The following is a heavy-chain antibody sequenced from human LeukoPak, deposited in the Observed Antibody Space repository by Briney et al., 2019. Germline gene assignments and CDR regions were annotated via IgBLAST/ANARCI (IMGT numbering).Heavy chain of an antibody. CDR1: GYSINTGYF. V-gene: IGHV4-38-2*01. CDR3: ARGPPLWFGELNYSYFDL. Sequence: SETLFLTCAESGYSINTGYFWGWIRQPPGKGLEWIGTIYHSGSTYYNPSLKSRVTISVDTSKNQFSLRLSSVTAADTAVYYCARGPPLWFGELNYSYFDLWGRGTLVTVSS. CDR2: IYHSGST. J-gene: IGHJ2*01. D-gene: IGHD3-10*01.